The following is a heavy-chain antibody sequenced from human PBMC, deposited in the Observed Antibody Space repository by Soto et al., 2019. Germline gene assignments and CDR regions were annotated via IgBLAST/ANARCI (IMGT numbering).Heavy chain of an antibody. J-gene: IGHJ4*02. CDR2: IKQDGSEK. V-gene: IGHV3-7*01. Sequence: GGSLRLSCAASGFTFSGYYMTWVRQSPGRGLEWVGNIKQDGSEKYYVDSLKGRFSISRDNAKKLLYLQMNSLRVEDTAVYYCARGRSDDYFDYWGRGA. CDR3: ARGRSDDYFDY. D-gene: IGHD2-15*01. CDR1: GFTFSGYY.